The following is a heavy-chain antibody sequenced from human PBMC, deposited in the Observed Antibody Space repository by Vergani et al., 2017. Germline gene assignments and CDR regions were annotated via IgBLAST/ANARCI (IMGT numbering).Heavy chain of an antibody. CDR2: MNPNSGNT. CDR1: GYTFTSYD. V-gene: IGHV1-8*02. Sequence: QVQLVQSGAEVKKPGASVKVSCKASGYTFTSYDINWVRQATGQGLEWMGWMNPNSGNTGYAQKFQGRVTMTRNTSISTAYMELSSLRSEDTAVYYCARGPRYCSGGSCYSSFIYYYYMDVWGKGTTVTVSS. CDR3: ARGPRYCSGGSCYSSFIYYYYMDV. D-gene: IGHD2-15*01. J-gene: IGHJ6*03.